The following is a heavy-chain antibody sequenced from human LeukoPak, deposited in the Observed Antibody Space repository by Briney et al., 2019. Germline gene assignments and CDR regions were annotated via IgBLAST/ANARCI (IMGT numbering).Heavy chain of an antibody. D-gene: IGHD4-23*01. CDR2: ISAGGRT. J-gene: IGHJ5*02. CDR1: CASIASGSYQ. V-gene: IGHV4-61*02. CDR3: TRGGHDYGGSFDT. Sequence: PSETLSRTCAISCASIASGSYQWDWIRQPAGSRPEYIGRISAGGRTNYNPSLKSRLTISMDTSKNHVSLRLSSVTAADTALYYCTRGGHDYGGSFDTWGQGILVTVSS.